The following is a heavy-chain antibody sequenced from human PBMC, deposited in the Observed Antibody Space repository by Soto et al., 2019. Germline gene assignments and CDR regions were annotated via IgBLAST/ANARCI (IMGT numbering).Heavy chain of an antibody. V-gene: IGHV4-39*01. Sequence: QLQLQESGPGLVKPSETLSLTCTVSGGSISSSSYYWGWIRQPPGKGLEWIGSIYYSGSTYYNPSLKSRVTISVDTSKNQFSLKLSSVTAADTAVYYCARPTSIAAAGTIHAGVLFDPWGQGTLVTVSS. CDR2: IYYSGST. J-gene: IGHJ5*02. CDR1: GGSISSSSYY. D-gene: IGHD6-13*01. CDR3: ARPTSIAAAGTIHAGVLFDP.